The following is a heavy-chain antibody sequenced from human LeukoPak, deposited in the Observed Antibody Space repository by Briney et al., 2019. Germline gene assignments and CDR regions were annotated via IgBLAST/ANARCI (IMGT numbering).Heavy chain of an antibody. Sequence: GGSLRLSCAASGFTFSSCWMSWVRQAPGKGLEWVANIKQDGSEKYYVDSVKGRFTISRDNAKNSLYLQMNSLRAEDTAVYYCARDLSGYFDYWGQGTLVTVSS. V-gene: IGHV3-7*01. D-gene: IGHD5/OR15-5a*01. CDR3: ARDLSGYFDY. CDR1: GFTFSSCW. CDR2: IKQDGSEK. J-gene: IGHJ4*02.